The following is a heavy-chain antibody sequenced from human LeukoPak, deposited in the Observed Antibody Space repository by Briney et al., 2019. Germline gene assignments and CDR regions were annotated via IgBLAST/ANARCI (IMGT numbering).Heavy chain of an antibody. CDR1: GFAFNNYA. CDR3: ARGGSGSYYSEYYFDY. CDR2: ISSGGTSI. V-gene: IGHV3-11*01. J-gene: IGHJ4*02. D-gene: IGHD3-10*01. Sequence: GGSLRLSCAASGFAFNNYAMAWVRQAPGKRLEWVSYISSGGTSIYYADSVKGRFTVSRDNAKNSLYLQMNSLRAEDTAVYYCARGGSGSYYSEYYFDYWGQGTLVTVSS.